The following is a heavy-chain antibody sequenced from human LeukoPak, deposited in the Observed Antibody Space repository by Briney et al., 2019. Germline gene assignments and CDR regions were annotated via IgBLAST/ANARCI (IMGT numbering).Heavy chain of an antibody. CDR2: ISYDGGNK. D-gene: IGHD2/OR15-2a*01. CDR1: GFTFSSYG. Sequence: GGSLRLSCAASGFTFSSYGMHWVRQAPGKGLEWVAVISYDGGNKYYADSVKGRFTISRDNSKNTLYLQMNSLRAEDTAVYYCAKDVSALSHYYGMDVWGQGTTVTVSS. J-gene: IGHJ6*02. CDR3: AKDVSALSHYYGMDV. V-gene: IGHV3-30*18.